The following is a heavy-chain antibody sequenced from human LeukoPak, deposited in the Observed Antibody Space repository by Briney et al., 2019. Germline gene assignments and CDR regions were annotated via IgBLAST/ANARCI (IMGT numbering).Heavy chain of an antibody. CDR2: ISAYNGNT. Sequence: GASVKVSCKASGYTFTSYGIGWVRQAPGQGLEWMGWISAYNGNTNYAQKLQGRVTMTTDTSTSTAYMELRSLRSDDTAVYYCATHSYDSSGYYGDYWGQGTLVTVSS. J-gene: IGHJ4*02. D-gene: IGHD3-22*01. CDR1: GYTFTSYG. CDR3: ATHSYDSSGYYGDY. V-gene: IGHV1-18*01.